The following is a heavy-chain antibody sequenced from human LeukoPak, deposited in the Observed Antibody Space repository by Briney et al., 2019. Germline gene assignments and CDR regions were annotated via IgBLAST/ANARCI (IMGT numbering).Heavy chain of an antibody. CDR1: GGSISSYY. D-gene: IGHD2-2*01. Sequence: SETLSLTCTVSGGSISSYYWSWIRQPPGKGLEWIGYIYYSGSTNYNPSLKSRVTISVDTSKNQFSLKLSSVTAADTAVYYCARAFDRGCSSTSCPVGYWGQGTLVTVSS. V-gene: IGHV4-59*01. CDR2: IYYSGST. CDR3: ARAFDRGCSSTSCPVGY. J-gene: IGHJ4*02.